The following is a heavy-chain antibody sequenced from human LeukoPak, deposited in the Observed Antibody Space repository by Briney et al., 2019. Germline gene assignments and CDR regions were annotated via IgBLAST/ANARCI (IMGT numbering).Heavy chain of an antibody. D-gene: IGHD6-19*01. CDR2: ISSSSSYI. J-gene: IGHJ4*02. V-gene: IGHV3-21*01. CDR1: GFTVSSNY. CDR3: ARLPGYKAVAGTVFFDY. Sequence: PGGSLRLSCAASGFTVSSNYMSWVRQAPGKGLEWVSSISSSSSYIYYADSVKGRFTISRDNAKNSLYLQMNSLRAEDTAVYYCARLPGYKAVAGTVFFDYWGQGTLVTVSS.